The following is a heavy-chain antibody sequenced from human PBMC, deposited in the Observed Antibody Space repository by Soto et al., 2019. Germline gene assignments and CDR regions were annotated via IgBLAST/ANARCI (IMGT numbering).Heavy chain of an antibody. CDR3: ARTYGSGKFSAFDI. V-gene: IGHV1-3*01. CDR2: INAGNGNT. Sequence: QVQLVQSGAEVKKPGASVKVSCKASGYTFTSYAMHWVRQAPGQRLEWMGWINAGNGNTKYSQKFQGRVTITRDTSASTAYMELSSLRSEDTAVYYCARTYGSGKFSAFDIWGQGKMVTVSS. J-gene: IGHJ3*02. CDR1: GYTFTSYA. D-gene: IGHD3-10*01.